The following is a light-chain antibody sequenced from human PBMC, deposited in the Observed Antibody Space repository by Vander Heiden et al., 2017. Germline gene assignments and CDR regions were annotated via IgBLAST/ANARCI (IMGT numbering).Light chain of an antibody. CDR1: QSISSY. V-gene: IGKV1-39*01. CDR3: QQSYSTPRT. Sequence: DIQMTQSPSSLSASVGDRVTITCRASQSISSYLAWYQQKPGKAPKLLIYAASSLHSGVPSRFSGSGSGTDFTLTISSLQPEDFATYYCQQSYSTPRTFGQGTKVEIK. J-gene: IGKJ1*01. CDR2: AAS.